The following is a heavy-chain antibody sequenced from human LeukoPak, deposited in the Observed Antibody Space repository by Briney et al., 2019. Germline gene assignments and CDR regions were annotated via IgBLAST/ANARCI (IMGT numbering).Heavy chain of an antibody. CDR2: INPSGGST. D-gene: IGHD7-27*01. V-gene: IGHV1-46*01. Sequence: ASVKVSCKASGYTFTSYYMHWVRQAPGQGLEWMGIINPSGGSTSYAQKFQGGVTMTRDTSTSTVYMELSSLRSEDTAVYYCARSVFRNPGDFDPWGQGTLVTVSS. CDR3: ARSVFRNPGDFDP. J-gene: IGHJ5*02. CDR1: GYTFTSYY.